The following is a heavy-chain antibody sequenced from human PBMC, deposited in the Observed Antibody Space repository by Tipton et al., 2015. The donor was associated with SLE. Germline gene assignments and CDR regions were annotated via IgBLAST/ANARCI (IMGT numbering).Heavy chain of an antibody. V-gene: IGHV3-49*04. CDR2: IRSKAYGGTT. CDR3: TRATWQWLVLFDY. Sequence: SLRLSCAASGFTFSSYWMSWVRQAPGKGLEWVGFIRSKAYGGTTEYAASVKGRFTISRDDSKSIAYLQMNSLKTEDTAVYYCTRATWQWLVLFDYWGQGTLVTVSS. D-gene: IGHD6-19*01. J-gene: IGHJ4*02. CDR1: GFTFSSYW.